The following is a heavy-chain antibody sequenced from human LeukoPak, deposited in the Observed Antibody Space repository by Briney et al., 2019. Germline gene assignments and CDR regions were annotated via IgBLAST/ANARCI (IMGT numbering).Heavy chain of an antibody. D-gene: IGHD2-15*01. CDR1: GFTLSSYW. CDR3: AKNLGYCSGGSCFPFDY. Sequence: QPGGSLRLSCAASGFTLSSYWMHWVRQAPGKGLVWVSRIDSDGSSTSYADSVKGRFTISRDNAKNTLYLQMNGLRAEDTAVFYCAKNLGYCSGGSCFPFDYWGQGTLVTVSS. V-gene: IGHV3-74*01. CDR2: IDSDGSST. J-gene: IGHJ4*02.